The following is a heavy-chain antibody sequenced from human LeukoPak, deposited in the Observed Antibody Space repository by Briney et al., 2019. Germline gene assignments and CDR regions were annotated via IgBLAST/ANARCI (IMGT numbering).Heavy chain of an antibody. CDR2: ISGSGGST. CDR3: AKDPRKGSSRPIRQGNQLLGDGFDY. CDR1: GFTFSSYA. J-gene: IGHJ4*02. V-gene: IGHV3-23*01. Sequence: GGSLRLSCAASGFTFSSYAMSWVRQAPGKGLEWVSAISGSGGSTYYADSVKGRFTISRDNSKNTLYLQMNSLRAEDTAVYYCAKDPRKGSSRPIRQGNQLLGDGFDYWGQGTLVTVSS. D-gene: IGHD2-2*01.